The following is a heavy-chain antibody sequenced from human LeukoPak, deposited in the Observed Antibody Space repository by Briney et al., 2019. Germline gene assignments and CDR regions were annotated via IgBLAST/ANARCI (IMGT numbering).Heavy chain of an antibody. D-gene: IGHD2-2*01. CDR1: GGTFSSYA. J-gene: IGHJ6*02. CDR2: IIPIFGTA. V-gene: IGHV1-69*13. CDR3: ARQGYCSSTSCYPYYYYGMDV. Sequence: SVKVSCKASGGTFSSYAISWVRQAPGQGLEWMGGIIPIFGTANYAQKFQGRVTITADESTSTAYMELSSLRSEDTAVYYCARQGYCSSTSCYPYYYYGMDVRGQGTTVTVSS.